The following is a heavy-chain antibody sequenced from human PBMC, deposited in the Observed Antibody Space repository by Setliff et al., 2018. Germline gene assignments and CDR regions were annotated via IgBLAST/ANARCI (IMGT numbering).Heavy chain of an antibody. J-gene: IGHJ5*02. CDR1: GYSFITYW. CDR3: ARSYYYGSGSYRTFDP. Sequence: GESLKISCKGSGYSFITYWIGWVRQMPGKGLEWMGIIYPGDSDTRYSPSFQGRVTISADKSISTAYLQWSSLKASDTAMYYCARSYYYGSGSYRTFDPWGQGTLVTVSS. V-gene: IGHV5-51*01. CDR2: IYPGDSDT. D-gene: IGHD3-10*01.